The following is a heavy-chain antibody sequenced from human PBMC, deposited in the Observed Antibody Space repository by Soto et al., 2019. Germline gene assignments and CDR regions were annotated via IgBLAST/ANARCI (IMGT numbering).Heavy chain of an antibody. V-gene: IGHV4-30-4*01. CDR1: GGSISSGDYY. J-gene: IGHJ4*02. CDR2: IYYSGST. CDR3: ARLFDYSRDY. D-gene: IGHD4-4*01. Sequence: SETMSLTCTVSGGSISSGDYYWSWIRQPPGKGLEWIGYIYYSGSTYYNPSLKSRVTISVDTSKNQFSLKLSSVTAADTAVYYCARLFDYSRDYWGQGTLVTVSS.